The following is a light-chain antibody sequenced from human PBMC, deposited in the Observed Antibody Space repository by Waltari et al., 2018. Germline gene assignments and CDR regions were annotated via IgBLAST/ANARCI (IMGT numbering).Light chain of an antibody. CDR2: RNH. CDR3: ASWDDSLRGV. V-gene: IGLV1-47*01. CDR1: RSNIGSNY. Sequence: QSVLTQPPSASGTPGQRVTIPCSGSRSNIGSNYLYWYQQLTGPAPKPLICRNHERPSGVPDRFSGSKSGTSASLAISGLRSEDEADYYCASWDDSLRGVFGTGTKVTVL. J-gene: IGLJ1*01.